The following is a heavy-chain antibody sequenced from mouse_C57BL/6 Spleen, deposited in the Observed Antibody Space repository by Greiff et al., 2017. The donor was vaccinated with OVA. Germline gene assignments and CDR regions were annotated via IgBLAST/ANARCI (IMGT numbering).Heavy chain of an antibody. CDR2: IRLKSDNYAT. V-gene: IGHV6-3*01. J-gene: IGHJ3*01. D-gene: IGHD3-3*01. CDR3: TEGDWFAY. CDR1: GFTFSNYW. Sequence: DVHLVESGGGLVQPGGSMKLSCVASGFTFSNYWMNWVRQSPEKGLEWVAQIRLKSDNYATHYAESVKGRFTISRDDSKSSVYLQMNNLRAEDTGIYYCTEGDWFAYWGQGTLVTVSA.